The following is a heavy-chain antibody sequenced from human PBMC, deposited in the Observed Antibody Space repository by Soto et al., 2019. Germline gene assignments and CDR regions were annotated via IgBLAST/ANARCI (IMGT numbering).Heavy chain of an antibody. CDR1: GFTFSSYG. CDR2: IWYDGSNK. D-gene: IGHD3-3*01. Sequence: LRISCAASGFTFSSYGMHWVRQAPGKGLEWVAVIWYDGSNKYYADSVKGRFTISRDNSKNTLYLQMNSLRAEDTAVYYCARDRNDFWSGYYLYYYYGMDVWGQGTTVTVSS. V-gene: IGHV3-33*01. CDR3: ARDRNDFWSGYYLYYYYGMDV. J-gene: IGHJ6*02.